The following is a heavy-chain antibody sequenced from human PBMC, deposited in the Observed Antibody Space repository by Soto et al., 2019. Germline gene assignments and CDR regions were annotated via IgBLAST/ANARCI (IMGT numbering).Heavy chain of an antibody. D-gene: IGHD2-21*02. Sequence: SETLSLTCTVSGGSISSGAYYWSWIRQHPGKGLEWIGYIYYTGSSYYNPSLKSRVTISVDTSKNQFSLKLSSVTAADTAVYYCARVAYCGGDCYLRGAFDICGQGTMVTVSS. CDR1: GGSISSGAYY. J-gene: IGHJ3*02. CDR2: IYYTGSS. V-gene: IGHV4-31*03. CDR3: ARVAYCGGDCYLRGAFDI.